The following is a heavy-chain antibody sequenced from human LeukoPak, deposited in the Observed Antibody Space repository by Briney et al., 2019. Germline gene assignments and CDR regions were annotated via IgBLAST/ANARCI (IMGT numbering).Heavy chain of an antibody. CDR1: RYTFTGYY. J-gene: IGHJ4*02. CDR2: INPNSGGT. CDR3: ARSGRLGNYYVRDY. V-gene: IGHV1-2*06. D-gene: IGHD3-10*02. Sequence: ASVKVSCKASRYTFTGYYMHWVRQAPGQGLEWMGRINPNSGGTNYAQKFQGRVTMTRDTSISTAYMELSRLRSDDTAVYYCARSGRLGNYYVRDYWGQGTLVTVSS.